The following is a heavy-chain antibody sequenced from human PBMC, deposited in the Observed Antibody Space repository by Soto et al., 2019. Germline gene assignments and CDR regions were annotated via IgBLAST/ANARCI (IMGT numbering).Heavy chain of an antibody. CDR3: ASMIGDPVLSFDS. CDR2: IFYSGST. CDR1: GGSISSYY. J-gene: IGHJ5*01. Sequence: QVQLQESGPGLVKPSETLSLTCTVSGGSISSYYWSWIRQPPGKGLEWIGFIFYSGSTSYNPSLKSRATXSXDXXEYQFSLKLNSVTAADTAVYYCASMIGDPVLSFDSWGQGTLVAVSS. V-gene: IGHV4-59*01. D-gene: IGHD3-10*02.